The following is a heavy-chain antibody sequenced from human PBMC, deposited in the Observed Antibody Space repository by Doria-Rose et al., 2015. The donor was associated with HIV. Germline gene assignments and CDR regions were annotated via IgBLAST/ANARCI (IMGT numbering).Heavy chain of an antibody. CDR3: ATGVTLDY. V-gene: IGHV3-21*01. J-gene: IGHJ4*02. CDR1: GFTFSSHR. Sequence: VQLVQSGGGLVRPGGSLRLSCATSGFTFSSHRINWVRQAPGKGLQWVSSISSTSAYRNYADSVRGRFTISRDNARNSLYLQMDSLRAEYTAIYYCATGVTLDYWGQGTLVTVSS. CDR2: ISSTSAYR. D-gene: IGHD3-10*01.